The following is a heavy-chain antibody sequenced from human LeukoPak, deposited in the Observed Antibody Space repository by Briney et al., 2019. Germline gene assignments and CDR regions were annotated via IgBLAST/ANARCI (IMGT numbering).Heavy chain of an antibody. CDR2: MNPNSGNT. Sequence: ASVKVSCKASGYTFTSYDVNWVRQATGQGLEWMGWMNPNSGNTGYAQKFQGRVTMTRNTSISTAYMELSSLRSEDTAVYYCARGRKRYVGIAAADFDYWGQGTLVTVSS. J-gene: IGHJ4*02. D-gene: IGHD6-13*01. CDR3: ARGRKRYVGIAAADFDY. CDR1: GYTFTSYD. V-gene: IGHV1-8*01.